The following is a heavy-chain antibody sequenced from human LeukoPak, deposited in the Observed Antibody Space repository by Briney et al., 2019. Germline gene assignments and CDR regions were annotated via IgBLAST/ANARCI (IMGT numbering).Heavy chain of an antibody. Sequence: GGSLRLFCAASGLTFSTYWMSWVRQAPGKGLEWVANINQDGTEKNYVDSVKGRFTISRDNAENSVCLQMSSLRAEDTAVYYCARDRGYSTFDIWGQGTMVTVSS. CDR3: ARDRGYSTFDI. J-gene: IGHJ3*02. V-gene: IGHV3-7*05. D-gene: IGHD5-18*01. CDR2: INQDGTEK. CDR1: GLTFSTYW.